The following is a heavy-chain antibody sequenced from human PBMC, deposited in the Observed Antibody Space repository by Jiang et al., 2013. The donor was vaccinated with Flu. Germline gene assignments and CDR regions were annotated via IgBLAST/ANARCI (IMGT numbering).Heavy chain of an antibody. J-gene: IGHJ5*02. Sequence: PGASVKVSCKASGYTFTSYGISWVRQAPGQGLEWMGWISAYNGNTNYAQKLQGRVTMTTDTSTSTAYMELRSLRSDDTAVYYCARDPSGAAAGTSRFDPWAREPWSPSPQ. D-gene: IGHD6-13*01. CDR1: GYTFTSYG. CDR2: ISAYNGNT. CDR3: ARDPSGAAAGTSRFDP. V-gene: IGHV1-18*04.